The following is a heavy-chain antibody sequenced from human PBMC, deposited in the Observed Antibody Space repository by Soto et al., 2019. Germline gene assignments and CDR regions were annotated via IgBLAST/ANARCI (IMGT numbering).Heavy chain of an antibody. CDR1: GFTFSSYG. D-gene: IGHD2-2*01. CDR2: IWYDGSNK. CDR3: ARDSGGGYCSSTSCLNFDY. J-gene: IGHJ4*02. Sequence: GGSLRLSCAASGFTFSSYGMHLVRQAPGKGLEWVAFIWYDGSNKYYADSVKGRFTISRDNSKNTLYLQMNSLRAEDTAVYYCARDSGGGYCSSTSCLNFDYWGQGTLVNVSS. V-gene: IGHV3-33*01.